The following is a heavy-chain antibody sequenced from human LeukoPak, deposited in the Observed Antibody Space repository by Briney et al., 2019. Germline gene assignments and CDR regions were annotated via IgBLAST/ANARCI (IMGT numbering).Heavy chain of an antibody. CDR2: IDPSDSYT. J-gene: IGHJ3*02. CDR1: GYTFTSYW. V-gene: IGHV5-10-1*01. Sequence: GEPLRISGKGSGYTFTSYWISWVRQMPGKGLEWMGRIDPSDSYTNYSPSFQGHVTISADKSISTAYLQWSSLKASDTAMYYCAGDILTGSNDAFDIWGQGTMVTVSS. D-gene: IGHD3-9*01. CDR3: AGDILTGSNDAFDI.